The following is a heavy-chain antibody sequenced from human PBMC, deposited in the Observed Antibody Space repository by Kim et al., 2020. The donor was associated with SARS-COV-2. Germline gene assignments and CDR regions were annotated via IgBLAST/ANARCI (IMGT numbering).Heavy chain of an antibody. CDR2: IYYSGNT. CDR1: CGSISSYY. Sequence: SETLSLTCTVSCGSISSYYWSWIRQPPGKGLEWIGYIYYSGNTNYNPSLKSRVTISVDTSKNQFSLKLRSVTAADTAVYYCARDHREWLQYTANWYFDLWGRGTLVTVSS. D-gene: IGHD3-3*01. V-gene: IGHV4-59*01. J-gene: IGHJ2*01. CDR3: ARDHREWLQYTANWYFDL.